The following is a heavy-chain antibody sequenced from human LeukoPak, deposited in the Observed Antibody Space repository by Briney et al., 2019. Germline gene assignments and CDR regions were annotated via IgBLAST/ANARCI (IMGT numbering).Heavy chain of an antibody. CDR1: GGSFSGYY. V-gene: IGHV4-59*08. CDR2: IYYSGST. Sequence: NPSETLSLTCAVYGGSFSGYYWSWIRQPPGKGLEWIGYIYYSGSTNYNPSLKSRVTISVDTSKNQFSLKLSSVTAADTAVYYCARRHGEPSYYFDYWGQGTLVTVSS. J-gene: IGHJ4*02. CDR3: ARRHGEPSYYFDY. D-gene: IGHD1-14*01.